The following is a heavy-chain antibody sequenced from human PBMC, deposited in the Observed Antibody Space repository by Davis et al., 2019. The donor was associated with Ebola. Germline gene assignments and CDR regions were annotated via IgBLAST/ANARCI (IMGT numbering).Heavy chain of an antibody. CDR1: GFTFSGSA. CDR3: ARDSSSQHYYYYGMDV. CDR2: IWYDGSNK. V-gene: IGHV3-33*08. Sequence: GGSLRLSCAASGFTFSGSAMHWVRQAPGKGLEWVAVIWYDGSNKYYADSVKGRFTISRDNSKNTLYLQMNSLRAEDTAVYYCARDSSSQHYYYYGMDVWGQGTTVTVSS. D-gene: IGHD6-6*01. J-gene: IGHJ6*02.